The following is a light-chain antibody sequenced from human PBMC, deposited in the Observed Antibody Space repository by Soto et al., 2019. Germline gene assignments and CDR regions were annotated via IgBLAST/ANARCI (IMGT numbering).Light chain of an antibody. CDR3: SPRSLSTYV. Sequence: QSALTQPASVSGSPGQSITISCTGTSSDVGGYNYVSWYQQHPGKAPKLMIYDVSNRPSGISDRFSGSKSGNTPSLTISGFEAGDKGDYSSSPRSLSTYVVGTGTKV. J-gene: IGLJ1*01. CDR1: SSDVGGYNY. CDR2: DVS. V-gene: IGLV2-14*01.